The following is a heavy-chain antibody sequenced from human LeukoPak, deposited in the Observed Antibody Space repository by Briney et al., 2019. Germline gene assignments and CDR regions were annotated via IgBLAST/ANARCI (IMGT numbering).Heavy chain of an antibody. CDR2: ISYDGSNK. V-gene: IGHV3-30-3*01. Sequence: SGGTLRLSCAASGFTFSSYAMHWVRQAPGKGLEWVAVISYDGSNKYYADSVKGRFTISRDNSKNTLYLQMNSLRAEDTAVYYCARRSPIYNYYYMDVWGKGTTVTVSS. CDR1: GFTFSSYA. J-gene: IGHJ6*03. CDR3: ARRSPIYNYYYMDV.